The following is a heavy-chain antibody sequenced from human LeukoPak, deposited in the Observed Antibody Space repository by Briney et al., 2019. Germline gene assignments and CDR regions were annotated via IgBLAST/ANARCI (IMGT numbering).Heavy chain of an antibody. D-gene: IGHD6-6*01. CDR3: ARQYSTSSFDP. CDR2: IYYSGRT. V-gene: IGHV4-59*08. J-gene: IGHJ5*02. Sequence: SETLSLTCTVSGGSISSDYWSWIRLPPGKGLEWIGFIYYSGRTNYNPSLKSRVTISIATSKNQFSLKLSSVTAADTAIYYCARQYSTSSFDPWGQGTLVTVSS. CDR1: GGSISSDY.